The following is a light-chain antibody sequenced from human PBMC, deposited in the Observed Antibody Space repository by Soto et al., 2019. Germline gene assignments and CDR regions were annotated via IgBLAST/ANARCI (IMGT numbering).Light chain of an antibody. Sequence: VVTQSAATLSLSPWERAALSCRASENVRTFVDWYQQKPGQAPRLLIYGASNRATDIPARFSGSGSGTDFTLTISRLEPEDFAVYYCLQRSDWRTFGRGTKVDIK. J-gene: IGKJ1*01. V-gene: IGKV3-11*01. CDR3: LQRSDWRT. CDR2: GAS. CDR1: ENVRTF.